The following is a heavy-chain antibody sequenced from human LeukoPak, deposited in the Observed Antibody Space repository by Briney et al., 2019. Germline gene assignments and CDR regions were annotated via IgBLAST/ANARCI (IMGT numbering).Heavy chain of an antibody. D-gene: IGHD2-2*01. CDR3: ARHPDIVVVPAAQRAWFDP. Sequence: SETLSLTCTVSGGSISSYYWSWIRQPPGKGLEWIGYIYYSGSTNYNPSLKSRVTISVDTSKNQFSLKLSSVTAADTAVYYCARHPDIVVVPAAQRAWFDPWGQGTLVTVSS. J-gene: IGHJ5*02. CDR1: GGSISSYY. CDR2: IYYSGST. V-gene: IGHV4-59*08.